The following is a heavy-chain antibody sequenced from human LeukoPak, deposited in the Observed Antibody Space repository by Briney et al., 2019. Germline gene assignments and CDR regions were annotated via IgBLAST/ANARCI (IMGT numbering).Heavy chain of an antibody. V-gene: IGHV4-34*01. J-gene: IGHJ5*02. CDR3: ARATCGSSTSCWAANWFDP. Sequence: SETLSLTCAVYGGSFSGYYWNWIRQPPGKGLEWIGEINHSGSTNYNPSLKSRVTISVDTSKNQFSLKLSSVTAADTAVYYCARATCGSSTSCWAANWFDPWGQGTLVTVSS. CDR1: GGSFSGYY. CDR2: INHSGST. D-gene: IGHD2-2*01.